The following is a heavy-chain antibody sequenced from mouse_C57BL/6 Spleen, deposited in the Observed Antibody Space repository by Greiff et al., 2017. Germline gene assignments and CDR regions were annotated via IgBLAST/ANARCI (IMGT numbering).Heavy chain of an antibody. V-gene: IGHV1-80*01. Sequence: QVQLKESGAELVKPGASVKISCKASGYAFSSYWMNWVKQRPGKGLEWIGQIYPGDGDTNYNGKFKGKATLTADKSSSTAYMQLSSLTSEDSAVYFCARRGGSGVWFAYWGQGTLVTVSA. J-gene: IGHJ3*01. D-gene: IGHD1-3*01. CDR2: IYPGDGDT. CDR1: GYAFSSYW. CDR3: ARRGGSGVWFAY.